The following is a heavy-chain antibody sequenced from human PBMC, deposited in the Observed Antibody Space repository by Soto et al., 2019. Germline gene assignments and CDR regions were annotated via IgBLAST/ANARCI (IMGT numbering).Heavy chain of an antibody. CDR1: GGSISRYY. D-gene: IGHD2-8*01. V-gene: IGHV4-59*08. Sequence: SETLSLTCTVSGGSISRYYWSWIRQPPGKGLEWIGYIYYSGSTNYNPSLKSRVTISVDTSKNQFSLKLSSVTAADTAVYYCARGYCTNGVCYRLWFDPWGQGTLVTVSS. J-gene: IGHJ5*02. CDR2: IYYSGST. CDR3: ARGYCTNGVCYRLWFDP.